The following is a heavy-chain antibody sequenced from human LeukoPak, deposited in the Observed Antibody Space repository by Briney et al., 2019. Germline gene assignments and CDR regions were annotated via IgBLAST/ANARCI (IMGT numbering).Heavy chain of an antibody. CDR3: ASARLGYCSSTSCYGEFDP. J-gene: IGHJ5*02. D-gene: IGHD2-2*01. Sequence: GGSLRLSCAASGFTFTSYAMNWVRQAPGKGLEWVSAISGSGVSTFYADSVKGRFTISRDNSKNTLYLQMNSLRAEDTAVYYCASARLGYCSSTSCYGEFDPWGQGTLVTVSS. V-gene: IGHV3-23*01. CDR2: ISGSGVST. CDR1: GFTFTSYA.